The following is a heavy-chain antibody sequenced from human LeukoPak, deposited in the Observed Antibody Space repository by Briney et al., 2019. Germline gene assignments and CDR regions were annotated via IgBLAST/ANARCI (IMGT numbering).Heavy chain of an antibody. J-gene: IGHJ6*03. CDR2: INPNSGGT. CDR1: GYTFTGYY. Sequence: GASVKVSCKASGYTFTGYYMHWVRQAPGQGLEWMGWINPNSGGTNYAQKFQGRVTMTRDTSISTAYMELSRLRSDDTAVYYCARDYDFWSGYQWGNVFGYYYYYMDVWGKGTTVTVSS. D-gene: IGHD3-3*01. V-gene: IGHV1-2*02. CDR3: ARDYDFWSGYQWGNVFGYYYYYMDV.